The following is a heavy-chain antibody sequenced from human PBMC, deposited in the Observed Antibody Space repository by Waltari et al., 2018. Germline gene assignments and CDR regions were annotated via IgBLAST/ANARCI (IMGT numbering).Heavy chain of an antibody. CDR2: SSTKKGET. CDR3: ARGIAAGVDS. CDR1: GYIFTALD. J-gene: IGHJ5*01. Sequence: QVQLVQSGAEVTRPGASVKVSCKTSGYIFTALDINWVRQAPGQGFEWMGWSSTKKGETGYAQKFQDRFTMTTDNSINTAYMELSSLRSDDTAVYYCARGIAAGVDSWGQGTLVTVSS. D-gene: IGHD6-13*01. V-gene: IGHV1-8*02.